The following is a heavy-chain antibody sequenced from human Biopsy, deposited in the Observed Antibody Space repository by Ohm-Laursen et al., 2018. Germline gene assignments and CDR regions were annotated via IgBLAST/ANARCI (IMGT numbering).Heavy chain of an antibody. J-gene: IGHJ4*02. D-gene: IGHD3-3*01. V-gene: IGHV1-18*01. CDR3: ARDRPSVSTYGVD. CDR2: SSAYNGKT. Sequence: SSVKVSCNASGYTFSMYAIIWVRQAPGQGLEWMGWSSAYNGKTNYAQKFQGRLTMTTDTSTSTAYMELRSLRSDDTAVYYCARDRPSVSTYGVDWGQGTLVTVSS. CDR1: GYTFSMYA.